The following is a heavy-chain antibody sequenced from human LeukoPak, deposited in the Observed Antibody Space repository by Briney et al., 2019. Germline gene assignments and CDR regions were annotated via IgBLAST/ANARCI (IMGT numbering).Heavy chain of an antibody. CDR1: GFTFSSYA. D-gene: IGHD2-21*01. CDR2: ISGSGGST. J-gene: IGHJ4*02. CDR3: AKDVRAAWIAGGFDY. V-gene: IGHV3-23*01. Sequence: GGSLRLSCAASGFTFSSYAMSWVRQAPGKGLEWVSAISGSGGSTYYADSVKGRFTISRDNSKNTLYLQMNSLRAEDTAVYYCAKDVRAAWIAGGFDYWGQGTLVTVSA.